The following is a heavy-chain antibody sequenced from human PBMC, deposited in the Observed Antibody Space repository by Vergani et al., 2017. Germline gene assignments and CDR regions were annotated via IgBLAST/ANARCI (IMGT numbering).Heavy chain of an antibody. CDR2: IHYSENT. CDR1: FDSIRNLY. D-gene: IGHD6-19*01. J-gene: IGHJ5*02. CDR3: ASDTHSGKRADL. V-gene: IGHV4-59*11. Sequence: QVQLQESGPGLVKSSETLSLTCSVSFDSIRNLYCNWIRQPPGKGLEWIGSIHYSENTNYNPSLKTRVTISVATSKNQFSLTLTSVTAADTAVYYCASDTHSGKRADLWGQGILVTVTS.